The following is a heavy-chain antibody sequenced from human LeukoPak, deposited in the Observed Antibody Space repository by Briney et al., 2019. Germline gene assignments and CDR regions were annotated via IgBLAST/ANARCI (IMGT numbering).Heavy chain of an antibody. CDR1: GSTFSSYS. D-gene: IGHD3-22*01. CDR2: ISSSSSYI. J-gene: IGHJ4*02. CDR3: ARDDDSILDY. Sequence: GGSLRLSCAASGSTFSSYSMNWVRQAPGKGLEWVSSISSSSSYIYYADSVKGRFTISRDNAKNSLYLQMNSLRAEDMAVYYCARDDDSILDYWGQGTLVTVSS. V-gene: IGHV3-21*01.